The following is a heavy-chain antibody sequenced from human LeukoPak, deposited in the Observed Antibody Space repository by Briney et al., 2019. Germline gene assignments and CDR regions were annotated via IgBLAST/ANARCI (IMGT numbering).Heavy chain of an antibody. J-gene: IGHJ4*02. Sequence: SETLSLTCTVSGGSISSYFWSWIRQPPGKGLEWIGYIYNSGSTKYNPSLQSRVSISVHTSKNQVSLKLSSVTAADTAVYYCASLGGTYDYWGQGTLVTVSS. V-gene: IGHV4-59*08. CDR2: IYNSGST. D-gene: IGHD1-26*01. CDR1: GGSISSYF. CDR3: ASLGGTYDY.